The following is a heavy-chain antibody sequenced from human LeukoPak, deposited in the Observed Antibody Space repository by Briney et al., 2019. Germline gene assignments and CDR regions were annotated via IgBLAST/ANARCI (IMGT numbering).Heavy chain of an antibody. CDR3: AERAYCGGDCPWGAFDI. D-gene: IGHD2-21*02. Sequence: GGSLRLSCAASGFTVSSNYMSWVRQAPGKGLEWVSVIYSGGSTYYADSVKGRFTISRDNSKNTLYLQMNSLRAEDTAVYYCAERAYCGGDCPWGAFDIWGQGTMVTVSS. V-gene: IGHV3-53*01. J-gene: IGHJ3*02. CDR1: GFTVSSNY. CDR2: IYSGGST.